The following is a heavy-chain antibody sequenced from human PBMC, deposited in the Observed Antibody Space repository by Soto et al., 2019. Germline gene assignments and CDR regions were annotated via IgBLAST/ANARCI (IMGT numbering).Heavy chain of an antibody. CDR1: GGSVSSGSYY. J-gene: IGHJ6*02. Sequence: PSETLSLTCTVSGGSVSSGSYYWSWTRQPPGKGLEWIGYIYYSGSTNYNPSLKSRVTISVDTSKNQFSLKLSSVTAADTAVYYCARGPGYSYDYYYYYYGMDVWGQGTTVTVSS. CDR2: IYYSGST. CDR3: ARGPGYSYDYYYYYYGMDV. D-gene: IGHD5-18*01. V-gene: IGHV4-61*01.